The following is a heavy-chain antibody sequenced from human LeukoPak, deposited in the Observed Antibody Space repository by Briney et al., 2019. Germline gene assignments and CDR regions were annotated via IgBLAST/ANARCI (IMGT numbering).Heavy chain of an antibody. V-gene: IGHV4-30-4*01. CDR1: GGSISSADYY. Sequence: SETLSLTCAVSGGSISSADYYWNWVRQPPGKGLEWIGYMYNSGRTYYNPSLKSRGTISLDTSKNQFSLRLTPVTDADTAVYYCNYYGSGSPDAFDFWGQGTMVTVSS. D-gene: IGHD3-10*01. CDR3: NYYGSGSPDAFDF. J-gene: IGHJ3*01. CDR2: MYNSGRT.